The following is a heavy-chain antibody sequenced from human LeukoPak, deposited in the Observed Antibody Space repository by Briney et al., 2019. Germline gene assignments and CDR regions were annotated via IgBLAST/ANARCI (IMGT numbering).Heavy chain of an antibody. CDR1: VFTFSSYW. CDR2: INSDGANT. V-gene: IGHV3-74*01. Sequence: VGSLRLSCADSVFTFSSYWIHWVREAPGKGLVWVSRINSDGANTIYADSVKGRFTISRDNAKNTVYLQMNSLRAEDTAVYYCARDRKSSFDYWGQGNLVTVSS. CDR3: ARDRKSSFDY. J-gene: IGHJ4*02.